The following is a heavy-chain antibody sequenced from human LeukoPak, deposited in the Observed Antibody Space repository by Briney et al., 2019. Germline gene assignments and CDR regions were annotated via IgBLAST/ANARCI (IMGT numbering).Heavy chain of an antibody. D-gene: IGHD1-7*01. CDR2: ISSSSTTI. CDR3: ARRMGGELVAFDI. J-gene: IGHJ3*02. CDR1: GFTFSSYS. V-gene: IGHV3-48*02. Sequence: GGPLRLSCAASGFTFSSYSMNWVRQAPGKGLEWVSYISSSSTTIYFADSVKGRFTISRDNAKNSLYLQMNSLRDEDTAVYYCARRMGGELVAFDIWGQGTMVTVSS.